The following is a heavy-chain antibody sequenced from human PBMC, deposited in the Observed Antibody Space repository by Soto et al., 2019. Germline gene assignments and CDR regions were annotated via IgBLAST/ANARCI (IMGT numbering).Heavy chain of an antibody. Sequence: GGSLRLSCAASGFTFSSYGMHWVRQAPGKGLEWVAVIWYDGSNKYYADSVKGRFTISRDNSKNTLYLQMNSLRAEDTAVYYCAREDGYSSSWYWFDPWGQGTLVTVSS. J-gene: IGHJ5*02. CDR2: IWYDGSNK. D-gene: IGHD6-13*01. V-gene: IGHV3-33*01. CDR1: GFTFSSYG. CDR3: AREDGYSSSWYWFDP.